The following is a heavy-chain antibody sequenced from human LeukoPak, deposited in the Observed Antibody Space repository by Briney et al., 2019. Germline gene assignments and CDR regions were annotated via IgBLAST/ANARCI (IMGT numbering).Heavy chain of an antibody. CDR1: GFTVSNYW. CDR3: ARRNDMDV. J-gene: IGHJ6*02. CDR2: INQDESEN. Sequence: GWALRLSCAASGFTVSNYWITWVRQAPGKGREWVANINQDESENHYVDYVKGRFTISRDDAKGSVYLQMNSLRADDRAVYYSARRNDMDVWGQGTTVIVFS. V-gene: IGHV3-7*03.